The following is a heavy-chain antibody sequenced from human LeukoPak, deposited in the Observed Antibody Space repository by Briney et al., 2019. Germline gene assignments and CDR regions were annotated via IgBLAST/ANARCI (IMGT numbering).Heavy chain of an antibody. CDR2: ISGSGGNT. D-gene: IGHD3-10*01. Sequence: GGSLRLSCAVSGFTFSSYAMNWVRQAPEKGLEWVSAISGSGGNTYYADSVKGRFTISRDNSKNTLYLQMNSLRVEDTAVYYCARAKPKNMVRGLIMRRESRYYFDYWGQGTLVTVSS. J-gene: IGHJ4*02. CDR3: ARAKPKNMVRGLIMRRESRYYFDY. V-gene: IGHV3-23*01. CDR1: GFTFSSYA.